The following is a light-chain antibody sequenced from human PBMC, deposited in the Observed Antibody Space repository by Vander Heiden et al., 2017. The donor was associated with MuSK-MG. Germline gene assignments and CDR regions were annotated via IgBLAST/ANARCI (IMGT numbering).Light chain of an antibody. CDR2: EGS. CDR3: CSDAGSSTVV. Sequence: SALTQPASVSWSPGQLLPISCTGTRSDGGRHHLVSWYQQHPGTAPNLMIDEGSKRPSVVDNCFSASKSGNTASITISGHQAEDEADYYCCSDAGSSTVVFGGGTKLTVL. CDR1: RSDGGRHHL. V-gene: IGLV2-23*01. J-gene: IGLJ2*01.